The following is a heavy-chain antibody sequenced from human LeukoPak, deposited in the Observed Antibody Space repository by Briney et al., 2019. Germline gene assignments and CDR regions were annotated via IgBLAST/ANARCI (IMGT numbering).Heavy chain of an antibody. CDR2: IVGSGYST. CDR3: ARRYNTGRTFDY. D-gene: IGHD6-19*01. Sequence: GGSLRLSCAASGFTFTSYAMSWVRQAPGKGLEWVSAIVGSGYSTYYADSVKGRFTISSDTSKNTLYLQMNSLRAEDTAVYYCARRYNTGRTFDYSGQGTLVTVSS. J-gene: IGHJ4*01. V-gene: IGHV3-23*01. CDR1: GFTFTSYA.